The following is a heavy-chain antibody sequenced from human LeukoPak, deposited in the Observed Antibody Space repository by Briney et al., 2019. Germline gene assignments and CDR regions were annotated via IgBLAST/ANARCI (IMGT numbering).Heavy chain of an antibody. Sequence: SETLSLTCTVSGGSISSYYWSWIRQPPGKGLEWIGYIYYSGSTNYNPSLKSRVTISVDTSKNQFSLKLSSVTAADTAVYYCARAQNPGGITMFRGAFDIWGQGTMVTVSS. CDR2: IYYSGST. J-gene: IGHJ3*02. CDR3: ARAQNPGGITMFRGAFDI. D-gene: IGHD3-10*02. V-gene: IGHV4-59*01. CDR1: GGSISSYY.